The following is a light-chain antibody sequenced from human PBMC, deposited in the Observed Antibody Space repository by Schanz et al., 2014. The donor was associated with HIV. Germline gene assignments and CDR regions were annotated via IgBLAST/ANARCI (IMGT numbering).Light chain of an antibody. CDR1: QSVSSTY. Sequence: EIVLTQSPGTLSLSPGERATLSCRASQSVSSTYIAWYQQKPGQAPRILIYGAYNRATGIPDRFSGRGSGTEFTLTISSLQSEDFAVYYCQHYGSSPFTFGPGTKVDIK. CDR2: GAY. V-gene: IGKV3-20*01. CDR3: QHYGSSPFT. J-gene: IGKJ3*01.